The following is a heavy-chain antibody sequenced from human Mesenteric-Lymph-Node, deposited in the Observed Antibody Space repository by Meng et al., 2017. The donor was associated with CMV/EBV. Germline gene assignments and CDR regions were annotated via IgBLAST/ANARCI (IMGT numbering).Heavy chain of an antibody. CDR1: GFTFSSYS. V-gene: IGHV3-30*03. CDR2: ISYDGSNK. J-gene: IGHJ4*02. Sequence: GGSLRLSCAASGFTFSSYSMNWVRQAPGKGLEWVVVISYDGSNKYYADSVKGRFTISRDNSKNTLYLQIHSLRAEDTAVYYCAREPGYGGNSVGFDYWGQGTLVTVSS. D-gene: IGHD4-23*01. CDR3: AREPGYGGNSVGFDY.